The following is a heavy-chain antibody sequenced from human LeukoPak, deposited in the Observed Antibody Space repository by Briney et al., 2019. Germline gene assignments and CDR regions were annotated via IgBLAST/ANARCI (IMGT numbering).Heavy chain of an antibody. Sequence: ASVMVSCKASGYTFTSYGISWVRQAPGQGLEWMGWISVYNGNKNYEHKLQGRVTITTDTSPSTAYMELRSLRSDDTAVYYCAREGEDLDLGGQGTLVTVSS. CDR3: AREGEDLDL. D-gene: IGHD3-16*01. CDR1: GYTFTSYG. J-gene: IGHJ4*02. CDR2: ISVYNGNK. V-gene: IGHV1-18*01.